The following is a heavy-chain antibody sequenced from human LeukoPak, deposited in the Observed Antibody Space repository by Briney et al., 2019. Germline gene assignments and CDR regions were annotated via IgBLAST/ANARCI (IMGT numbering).Heavy chain of an antibody. CDR2: INPSGGST. CDR1: GYTFTSYY. Sequence: ASVKVSCKASGYTFTSYYMHWVRQAPGQGLEWMGIINPSGGSTSYAQKFQGRVTMTRDTSTRTVYMELSSLRSEDTAVYYCARACGSDIVVVPAALDPWGQGTLVTVSS. J-gene: IGHJ5*02. D-gene: IGHD2-2*01. CDR3: ARACGSDIVVVPAALDP. V-gene: IGHV1-46*01.